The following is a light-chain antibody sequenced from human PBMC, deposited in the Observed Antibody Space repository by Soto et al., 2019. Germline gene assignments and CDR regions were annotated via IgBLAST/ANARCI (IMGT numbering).Light chain of an antibody. Sequence: DIQMTQSPSSLSASVGDRVTITCRANQSISSYLNWYQQKPGKAPKLLIYAASSLQSGVPSRFSGSGSGTEFTLTISSLEPEDFGTYYCQQSYKMPSFGQGTRREIK. CDR3: QQSYKMPS. V-gene: IGKV1-39*01. CDR1: QSISSY. CDR2: AAS. J-gene: IGKJ5*01.